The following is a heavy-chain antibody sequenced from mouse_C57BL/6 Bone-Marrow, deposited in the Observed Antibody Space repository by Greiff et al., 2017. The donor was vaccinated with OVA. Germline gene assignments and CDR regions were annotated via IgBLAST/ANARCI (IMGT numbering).Heavy chain of an antibody. CDR3: ARTPTVVAPYAMDY. D-gene: IGHD1-1*01. CDR1: GYTFTDYE. CDR2: IDPETGGT. Sequence: QVQLQQSGAELVRPGASVTLSCKASGYTFTDYEMHWVKQTPVHGLEWIGAIDPETGGTAYNQKFKGKAILTADKSSSTAYMELRSLTSEDSAVYYCARTPTVVAPYAMDYWGQGTSVTVSS. V-gene: IGHV1-15*01. J-gene: IGHJ4*01.